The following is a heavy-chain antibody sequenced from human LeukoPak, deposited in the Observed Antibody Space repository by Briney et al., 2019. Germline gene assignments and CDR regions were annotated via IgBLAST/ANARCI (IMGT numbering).Heavy chain of an antibody. CDR3: ARIGTTTRGPAGLDV. D-gene: IGHD2/OR15-2a*01. Sequence: PGGSLRLSCAASGFTFSSYQMNWFRQAPGKGLEWVSYIASGGGANRFYSESVKGRFTISRDNAKNSLYLHMNILRAEDTGVYYCARIGTTTRGPAGLDVWGQGTTVTVSS. CDR1: GFTFSSYQ. CDR2: IASGGGANR. V-gene: IGHV3-48*03. J-gene: IGHJ6*02.